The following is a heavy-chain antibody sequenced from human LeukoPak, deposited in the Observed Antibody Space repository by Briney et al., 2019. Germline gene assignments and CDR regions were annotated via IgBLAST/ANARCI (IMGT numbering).Heavy chain of an antibody. J-gene: IGHJ3*02. CDR2: IYYGGTT. D-gene: IGHD3-22*01. CDR3: ARDYYDSRGEAFDI. Sequence: PSETLSLTCTVSGGFIGSHYWSWIRQPPGEGLEWIGYIYYGGTTSYNPPLKSQVTISVDTSKNQFSLKLSSVTAADTAVYYCARDYYDSRGEAFDIWGLGTMVTVSS. CDR1: GGFIGSHY. V-gene: IGHV4-59*11.